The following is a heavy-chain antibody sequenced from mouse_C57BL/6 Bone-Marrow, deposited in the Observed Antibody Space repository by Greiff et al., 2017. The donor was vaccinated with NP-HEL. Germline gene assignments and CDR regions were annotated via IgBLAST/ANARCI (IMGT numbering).Heavy chain of an antibody. CDR2: INPNNGGT. J-gene: IGHJ2*01. CDR1: GYTFTDYY. D-gene: IGHD1-2*01. Sequence: EVQLQQSGLELVKPGASVKISCKASGYTFTDYYMNWVKQSHGKSLEWIGDINPNNGGTSYNQKFKGKATLTVDKSSSTAYMELRSLTSEDSAVYYCARRRRTTVTYFDYWGQGTTLTVSS. CDR3: ARRRRTTVTYFDY. V-gene: IGHV1-26*01.